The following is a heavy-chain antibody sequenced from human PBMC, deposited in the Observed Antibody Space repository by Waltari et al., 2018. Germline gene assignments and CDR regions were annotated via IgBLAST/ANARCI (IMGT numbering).Heavy chain of an antibody. CDR1: GGSFSDYY. CDR3: ARDPTRLRTFDY. V-gene: IGHV4-34*01. Sequence: QVQLQQWGAGLLKPSETLSLTCAVYGGSFSDYYWSWIRQPPGKGLEWIGEINHSGNTNDNPSLKRRVTISVDTSKNQFSLKLSSATAADTAVYYCARDPTRLRTFDYWGQGTLVTVSS. CDR2: INHSGNT. D-gene: IGHD3-16*01. J-gene: IGHJ4*02.